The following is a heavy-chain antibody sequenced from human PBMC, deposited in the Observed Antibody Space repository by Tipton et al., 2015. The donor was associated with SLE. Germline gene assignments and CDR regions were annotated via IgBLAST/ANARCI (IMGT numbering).Heavy chain of an antibody. CDR3: ASRQVWAPHDAFDI. Sequence: LRLSCTVSGGSISDYYWSWIRQPPGKELEWIGYIYDSGNSIDNPSLKSRVTISLDTSKNQFSLTLSSVTAADTAVYYCASRQVWAPHDAFDIWGQGTLVTVSS. CDR2: IYDSGNS. CDR1: GGSISDYY. V-gene: IGHV4-59*01. J-gene: IGHJ3*02. D-gene: IGHD3-16*01.